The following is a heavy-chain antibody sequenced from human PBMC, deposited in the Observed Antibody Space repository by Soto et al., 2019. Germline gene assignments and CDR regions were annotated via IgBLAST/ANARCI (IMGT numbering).Heavy chain of an antibody. Sequence: GSLRLSCAVSGFTVSSNYMNWVRQAPGKRLEWVSSFYSGGNIYYSDSVKGRFTISRDNARNSLYLQMNSLRAADTAVYYCARGGPNWDYYFYGMDVWGQGTTVTVS. J-gene: IGHJ6*02. CDR2: FYSGGNI. V-gene: IGHV3-66*01. CDR3: ARGGPNWDYYFYGMDV. CDR1: GFTVSSNY. D-gene: IGHD3-16*01.